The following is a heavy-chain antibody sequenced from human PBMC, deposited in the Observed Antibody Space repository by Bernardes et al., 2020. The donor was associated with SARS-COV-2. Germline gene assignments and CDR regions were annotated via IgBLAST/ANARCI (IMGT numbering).Heavy chain of an antibody. CDR2: IYYSGST. CDR3: ARRSYYYDSSGYYRADKNEAFDI. CDR1: GGSISSYY. J-gene: IGHJ3*02. Sequence: ETLSLTCTVSGGSISSYYWSWIRQPPGKGLEWIGYIYYSGSTNYNPSLKSRVTISVDTSKNQFSLKLSSVTAADTAVYYCARRSYYYDSSGYYRADKNEAFDIWGRGTTVTVSS. D-gene: IGHD3-22*01. V-gene: IGHV4-59*08.